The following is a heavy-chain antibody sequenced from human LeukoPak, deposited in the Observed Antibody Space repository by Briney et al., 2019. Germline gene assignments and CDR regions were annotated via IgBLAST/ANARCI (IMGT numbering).Heavy chain of an antibody. V-gene: IGHV1-46*01. CDR3: ARDGTYSGSYHAWFDP. CDR1: GYTFTSYY. CDR2: INPSGGST. D-gene: IGHD1-26*01. J-gene: IGHJ5*02. Sequence: GASVKVSCKASGYTFTSYYMHWVRQAPGQGLEWMGIINPSGGSTSYAQKFQGRVTMTRDTSTSTVYMELSSLRSVDTAVYYCARDGTYSGSYHAWFDPWGQGTLVTVSS.